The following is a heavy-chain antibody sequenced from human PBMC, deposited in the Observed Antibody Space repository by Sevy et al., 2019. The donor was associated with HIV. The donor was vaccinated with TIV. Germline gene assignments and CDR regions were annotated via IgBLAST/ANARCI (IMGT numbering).Heavy chain of an antibody. J-gene: IGHJ6*02. CDR2: IKQDGSEK. Sequence: GGSLRLSCAASGFTFRNYWMSWVRQAPGKGREWVANIKQDGSEKYYVDSVKGRFTISRDNAKNSLYLQMNSLRAEDTAVYYCASYGDYGMDVWGQGTTVTVSS. V-gene: IGHV3-7*03. CDR3: ASYGDYGMDV. D-gene: IGHD4-17*01. CDR1: GFTFRNYW.